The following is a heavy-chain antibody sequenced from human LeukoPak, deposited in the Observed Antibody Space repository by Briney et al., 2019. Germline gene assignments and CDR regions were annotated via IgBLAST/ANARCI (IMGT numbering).Heavy chain of an antibody. D-gene: IGHD3-3*02. CDR1: GFSFSKFA. Sequence: PGGSLRLSCAASGFSFSKFAMHWVRQAPGRGLESVSGISYNGDGTYYANSVKGRFTISRDNSKKTLYLQVGSLRVEDMDVYYCARGHFWSGYTYQDYFYYMDVWGKGTAVTVSS. V-gene: IGHV3-64*01. J-gene: IGHJ6*03. CDR2: ISYNGDGT. CDR3: ARGHFWSGYTYQDYFYYMDV.